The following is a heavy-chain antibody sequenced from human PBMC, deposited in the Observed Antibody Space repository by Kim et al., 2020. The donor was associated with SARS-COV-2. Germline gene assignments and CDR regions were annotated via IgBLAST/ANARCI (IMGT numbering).Heavy chain of an antibody. D-gene: IGHD3-9*01. CDR3: VKDIRSDWLYDY. J-gene: IGHJ4*02. Sequence: YYADSVKGRFTISRDNSKNTLYLQMSSLRAEDTAVYYCVKDIRSDWLYDYWGQGTLVTVSS. V-gene: IGHV3-64D*09.